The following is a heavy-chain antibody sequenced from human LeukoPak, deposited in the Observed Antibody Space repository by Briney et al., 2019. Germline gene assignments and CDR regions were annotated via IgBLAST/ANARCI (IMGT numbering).Heavy chain of an antibody. V-gene: IGHV4-59*02. CDR2: MYDRGNI. CDR1: GGSVSGYY. D-gene: IGHD4-17*01. J-gene: IGHJ4*02. Sequence: PSETLSLTCTVSGGSVSGYYWSWIRHPPGKGLEWIGYMYDRGNINYNPSLKSRVTLSQDMSKNQLSLKLRSVTAADSAVYYCAATIKRDYGDTNLHYWGQGVLVTVSS. CDR3: AATIKRDYGDTNLHY.